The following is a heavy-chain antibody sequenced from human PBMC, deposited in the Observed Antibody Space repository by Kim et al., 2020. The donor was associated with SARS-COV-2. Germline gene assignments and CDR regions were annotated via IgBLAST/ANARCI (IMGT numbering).Heavy chain of an antibody. CDR2: IYYSGST. D-gene: IGHD3-22*01. CDR1: GGSISSSSYY. V-gene: IGHV4-39*07. J-gene: IGHJ4*02. Sequence: SETLSLTCTVSGGSISSSSYYWGWIRQPPGKGLEWIGSIYYSGSTYYNPSLKSRVTISVDTSKNQFSLKLSSVTAAATAVYYCARVFVDTMIVVVITYFDSWGQGTLVTVSS. CDR3: ARVFVDTMIVVVITYFDS.